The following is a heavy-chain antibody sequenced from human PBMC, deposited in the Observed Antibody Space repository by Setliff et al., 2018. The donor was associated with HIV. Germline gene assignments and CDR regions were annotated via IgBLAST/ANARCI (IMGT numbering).Heavy chain of an antibody. J-gene: IGHJ4*02. V-gene: IGHV4-31*03. CDR1: GGSITSDGYF. Sequence: SETLSLTCTVSGGSITSDGYFWTWIRQHPGKGLEWIGYISYSGSTYYNPSLKSRVTISGDTSKNQFSLKMTSVTAADTAVYYCATGITVAPDYWGQGSLVTVSS. CDR3: ATGITVAPDY. D-gene: IGHD6-19*01. CDR2: ISYSGST.